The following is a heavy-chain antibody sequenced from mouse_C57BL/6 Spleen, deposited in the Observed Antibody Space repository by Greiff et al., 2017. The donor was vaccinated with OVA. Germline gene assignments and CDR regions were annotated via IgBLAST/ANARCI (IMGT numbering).Heavy chain of an antibody. CDR3: AREGGYSAWFAY. CDR1: GFTFSSYA. Sequence: EVQVVESGGGLVKPGGSLKLSCAASGFTFSSYAMSWVRQTPEKRLEWVATISDGGSYTYYPDNVKGRFTISRDNAKNNLYLQMSHLKSEDTAMYYCAREGGYSAWFAYWGQGTLVTVSA. D-gene: IGHD2-3*01. V-gene: IGHV5-4*01. J-gene: IGHJ3*01. CDR2: ISDGGSYT.